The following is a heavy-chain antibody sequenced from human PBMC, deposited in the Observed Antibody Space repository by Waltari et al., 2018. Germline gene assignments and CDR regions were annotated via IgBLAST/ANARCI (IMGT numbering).Heavy chain of an antibody. CDR1: VYSISSGYY. Sequence: QVQLQESGPGLVKPSETLSLPCAVSVYSISSGYYWGWFRQPPGKGLEWIGSIYHSGSTYYNPSLKSRVTISVDTSKNQFSLKLSSVTAADTAVYYCARTLGWFDPWGQGTLVTVSS. D-gene: IGHD7-27*01. CDR3: ARTLGWFDP. V-gene: IGHV4-38-2*01. CDR2: IYHSGST. J-gene: IGHJ5*02.